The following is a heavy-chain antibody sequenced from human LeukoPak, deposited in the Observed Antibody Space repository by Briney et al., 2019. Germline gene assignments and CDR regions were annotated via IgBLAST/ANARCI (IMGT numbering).Heavy chain of an antibody. D-gene: IGHD6-19*01. CDR2: IFYTGSS. J-gene: IGHJ4*02. CDR3: ARDAASTAVAGQEGLDY. CDR1: GASISSYY. V-gene: IGHV4-59*12. Sequence: SETLSLTCTVSGASISSYYWSWIRQPPGKGLEWIGHIFYTGSSNYNPSLKSRVTISLDRSKNQFSLQLNSVTPEDTAVYYCARDAASTAVAGQEGLDYWGQGTLVTVSS.